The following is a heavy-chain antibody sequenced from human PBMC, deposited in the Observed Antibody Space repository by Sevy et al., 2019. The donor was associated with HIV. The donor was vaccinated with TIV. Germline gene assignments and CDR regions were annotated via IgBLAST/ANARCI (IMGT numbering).Heavy chain of an antibody. J-gene: IGHJ4*02. CDR1: GGSFSGYY. CDR3: ARGYSSGYLYFDY. Sequence: SETLSLTCAVYGGSFSGYYWSWIRQPPGKGLEWIGEINHSGSTNYNPSLKSRVTISVDTSKNQSSLKLSSVTAADTAVYYCARGYSSGYLYFDYWGQGTLVTVSS. D-gene: IGHD3-22*01. V-gene: IGHV4-34*01. CDR2: INHSGST.